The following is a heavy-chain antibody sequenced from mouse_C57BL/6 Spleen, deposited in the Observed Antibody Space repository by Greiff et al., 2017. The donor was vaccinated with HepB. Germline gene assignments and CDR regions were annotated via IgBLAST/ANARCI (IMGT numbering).Heavy chain of an antibody. D-gene: IGHD2-4*01. CDR1: GFTFSSYG. Sequence: EVKVVESGGDLVKPGGSLKLSCAASGFTFSSYGMSWVRQTPDKRLEWVATISSGGSYTYYPDSVKGRFTISRDNAKNTLYLLMSSLKSEDTAMSYCARQNDYEYAMDYWGQGTSVTVSS. V-gene: IGHV5-6*01. CDR2: ISSGGSYT. J-gene: IGHJ4*01. CDR3: ARQNDYEYAMDY.